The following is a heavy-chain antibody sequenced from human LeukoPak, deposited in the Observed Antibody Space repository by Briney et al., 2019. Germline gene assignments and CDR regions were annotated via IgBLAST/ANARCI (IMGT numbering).Heavy chain of an antibody. Sequence: GTSLRLSCAASGFTFSSYAMSWVRQAPGKGLEWVSTISGSGGSTYYADSVKGRFTISRDNSKNTLYLQMNSLRAEDTAVYYCANLAAYDYGDSDYWGQGTLVTVSS. V-gene: IGHV3-23*01. J-gene: IGHJ4*02. CDR2: ISGSGGST. CDR3: ANLAAYDYGDSDY. D-gene: IGHD4-17*01. CDR1: GFTFSSYA.